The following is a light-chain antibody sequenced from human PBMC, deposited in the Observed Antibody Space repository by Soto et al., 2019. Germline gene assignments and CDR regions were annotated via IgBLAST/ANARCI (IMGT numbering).Light chain of an antibody. J-gene: IGLJ1*01. CDR3: SSYTGSSTLV. CDR2: EVS. Sequence: QSALTQPASVSGSPGQSITISCTGTSSDVGGSNYVSWYQQHPGKAPKLMIYEVSNRPSGVSNRFSGSKSGNTASLTISGLQAEDEADYYCSSYTGSSTLVFGTGTKVTVL. CDR1: SSDVGGSNY. V-gene: IGLV2-14*01.